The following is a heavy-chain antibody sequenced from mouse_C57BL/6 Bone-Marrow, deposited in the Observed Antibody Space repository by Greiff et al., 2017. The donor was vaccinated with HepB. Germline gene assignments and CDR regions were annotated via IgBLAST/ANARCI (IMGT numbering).Heavy chain of an antibody. CDR2: INPGSGGT. J-gene: IGHJ1*03. D-gene: IGHD1-1*01. CDR1: GYAFTNYL. V-gene: IGHV1-54*01. CDR3: ARHCSSWYFDV. Sequence: QVQLQQSGAELVRPGTSVKVSCKASGYAFTNYLIEWVKQRPGQGLEWIGVINPGSGGTNYNEKFKGKATLTADKSSSTAYMQLSSLTSEDSAVYYCARHCSSWYFDVWGTGTTVTVSS.